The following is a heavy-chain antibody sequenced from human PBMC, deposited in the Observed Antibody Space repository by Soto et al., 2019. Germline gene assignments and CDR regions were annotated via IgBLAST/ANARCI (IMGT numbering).Heavy chain of an antibody. Sequence: QVQLVQSGAEVRKPGSSVKVSCKASGGTFTKYAISWVRQAPGQGLEWLGGIIPVFGATDYAQTFQDRVTITADEATRTVHMELTSLRPDDTAIYFCAREGRIGWLGIDHWGQGTLVTVSS. J-gene: IGHJ4*02. V-gene: IGHV1-69*01. CDR2: IIPVFGAT. CDR3: AREGRIGWLGIDH. CDR1: GGTFTKYA. D-gene: IGHD6-19*01.